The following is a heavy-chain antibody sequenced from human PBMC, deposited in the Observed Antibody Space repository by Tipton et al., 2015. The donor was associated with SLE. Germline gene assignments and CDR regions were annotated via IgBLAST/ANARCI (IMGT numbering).Heavy chain of an antibody. J-gene: IGHJ3*02. CDR3: ARDSDGGDAFDI. CDR2: ISAYNGNT. Sequence: QSGAEVKKPGESLRISCKGSGYSFTSYWISWVRQAPGQGLEWMGWISAYNGNTNYAQKLQGRVTMTTDTSTSTAYMELSSLRSEDTAVYYCARDSDGGDAFDIWGQGTMVTVSS. CDR1: GYSFTSYW. V-gene: IGHV1-18*04. D-gene: IGHD5-24*01.